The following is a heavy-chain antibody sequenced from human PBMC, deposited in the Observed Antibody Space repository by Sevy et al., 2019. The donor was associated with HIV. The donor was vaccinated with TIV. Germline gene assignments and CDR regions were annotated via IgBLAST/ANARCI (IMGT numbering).Heavy chain of an antibody. CDR3: TSWAGYDFWSGPNDAFDI. CDR2: IRSKANSYAT. CDR1: GFTFSGSA. D-gene: IGHD3-3*01. Sequence: GESLKISCAASGFTFSGSAMHWVRQASGKGLEWVGRIRSKANSYATACAASVKGRFTISRDDSKNTAYLQMNSLKTEDTAVYYCTSWAGYDFWSGPNDAFDIWGQGTMVTVSS. J-gene: IGHJ3*02. V-gene: IGHV3-73*01.